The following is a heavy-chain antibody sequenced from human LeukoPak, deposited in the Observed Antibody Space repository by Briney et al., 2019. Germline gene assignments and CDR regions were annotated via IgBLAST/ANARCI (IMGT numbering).Heavy chain of an antibody. Sequence: GGSLRLSCAASGFTFSSNAMTWVRQAPGKGLEWVSAIHGSDDNTHYADSVKGRFTISRDNAKNSLYLQMNSLRAEDTAVYYCARSWGYCSGGSCFWAPYFDYWGQGTLVTVSS. V-gene: IGHV3-23*01. CDR3: ARSWGYCSGGSCFWAPYFDY. J-gene: IGHJ4*02. D-gene: IGHD2-15*01. CDR2: IHGSDDNT. CDR1: GFTFSSNA.